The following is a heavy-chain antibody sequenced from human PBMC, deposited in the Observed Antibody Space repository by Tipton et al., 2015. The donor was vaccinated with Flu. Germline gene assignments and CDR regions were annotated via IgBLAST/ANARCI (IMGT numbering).Heavy chain of an antibody. V-gene: IGHV1-46*01. CDR1: GYTFIRNY. D-gene: IGHD2/OR15-2a*01. J-gene: IGHJ5*01. CDR3: ARDNSAVNTVWWFDS. Sequence: QVQLVQSGAEVKKPGASVKVSCRASGYTFIRNYVHWVRQAPGQGLEWMGIINPNGGATTYEKKFQGRITITRDTSAGTVYMELSSLRSEDTAMYYCARDNSAVNTVWWFDSWGQGTLVTVSS. CDR2: INPNGGAT.